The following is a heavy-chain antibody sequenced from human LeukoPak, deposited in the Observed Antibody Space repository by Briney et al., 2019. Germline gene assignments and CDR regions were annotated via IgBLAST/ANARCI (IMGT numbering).Heavy chain of an antibody. CDR3: AISPSTGPDH. Sequence: SETLSVTCTVSGASISSYYWSWIRQPPGKGLEWIGYIYYSGSTNYNPSLKSRVTMSVDTSKNQFSLNLSSVTAADTAVYYCAISPSTGPDHRGRATLVTVSS. CDR1: GASISSYY. V-gene: IGHV4-59*08. J-gene: IGHJ4*02. CDR2: IYYSGST. D-gene: IGHD1-1*01.